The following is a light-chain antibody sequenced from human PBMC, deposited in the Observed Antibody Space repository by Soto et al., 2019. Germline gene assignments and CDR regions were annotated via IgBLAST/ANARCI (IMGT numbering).Light chain of an antibody. V-gene: IGKV1-39*01. J-gene: IGKJ1*01. CDR1: QSISNS. CDR2: GAS. Sequence: DIQMTQSPSSLSASVGDRVTITCRASQSISNSLHWYQQKSGKAPNLLIYGASNLQSGFPSRFSGSGSGTDFTLTINTLQPEDFATYYYQQSYTTPRTFGQGTQVEV. CDR3: QQSYTTPRT.